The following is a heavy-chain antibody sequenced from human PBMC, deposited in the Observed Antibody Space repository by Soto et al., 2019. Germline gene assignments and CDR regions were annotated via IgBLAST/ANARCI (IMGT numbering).Heavy chain of an antibody. D-gene: IGHD2-2*01. CDR3: ARVELAQIVVVPAATWYFDL. J-gene: IGHJ2*01. Sequence: VQLVESGGGLVQPGGSLRLSCAASGFTFSSYWMSWVRQAPGKGLEWVANIKQDGSEKYYVDSVRGRFTISRDNAKNSLYLQMNSLRAEDTAVYYCARVELAQIVVVPAATWYFDLWGRGTLVTVSS. CDR2: IKQDGSEK. V-gene: IGHV3-7*03. CDR1: GFTFSSYW.